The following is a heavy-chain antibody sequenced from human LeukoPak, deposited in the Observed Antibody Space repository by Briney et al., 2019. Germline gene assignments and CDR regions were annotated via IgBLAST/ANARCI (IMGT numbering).Heavy chain of an antibody. CDR3: AREFSVAGTLDYFDY. CDR1: GFTFSSYS. CDR2: ISSSSSYI. D-gene: IGHD6-19*01. Sequence: GGSLRLSCAASGFTFSSYSMNWVRQAPGKGLEWVSSISSSSSYIYYADSVKGRFTISRDNAKNSLYLQMNSPRAEDTAVYYCAREFSVAGTLDYFDYWGQGTLVTVSS. V-gene: IGHV3-21*01. J-gene: IGHJ4*02.